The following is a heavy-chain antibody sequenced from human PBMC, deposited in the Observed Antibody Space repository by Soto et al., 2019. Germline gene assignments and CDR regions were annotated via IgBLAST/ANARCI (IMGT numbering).Heavy chain of an antibody. CDR2: ISWNSNII. D-gene: IGHD2-15*01. J-gene: IGHJ4*02. V-gene: IGHV3-9*01. Sequence: PGGSLGLSCVASGFTFADYAMHWVRRVPGKGLEWVSSISWNSNIIGYADSVKGRFTISRDNAKNSLYLQMNSLRPEDTALYYCAKGGPDGFCSGGRCYFDYWGQGTLVTVSS. CDR3: AKGGPDGFCSGGRCYFDY. CDR1: GFTFADYA.